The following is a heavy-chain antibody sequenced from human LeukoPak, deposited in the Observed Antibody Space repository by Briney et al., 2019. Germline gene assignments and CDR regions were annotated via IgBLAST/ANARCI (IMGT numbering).Heavy chain of an antibody. CDR1: GFTFITYA. CDR2: LYSDGDT. CDR3: ARMTDYYTRSTYYNSLAFDI. J-gene: IGHJ3*02. Sequence: QPGGSLRLSCAASGFTFITYAMTWVRQAPGTGLECVSLLYSDGDTYYADSVKGRFAISRDNSKNTLYLQMSSLKAEDTAVYYCARMTDYYTRSTYYNSLAFDIWGQGTMVTVSS. V-gene: IGHV3-66*01. D-gene: IGHD3-22*01.